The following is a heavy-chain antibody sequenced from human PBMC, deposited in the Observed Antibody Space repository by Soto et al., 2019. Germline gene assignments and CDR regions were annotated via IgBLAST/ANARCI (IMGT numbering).Heavy chain of an antibody. CDR3: ARVMAAIQNRLDT. D-gene: IGHD6-19*01. V-gene: IGHV4-30-4*01. CDR1: GGSISSIDYF. CDR2: IYHTGTT. J-gene: IGHJ5*02. Sequence: QVQLQESGPGLVKPSQTLSLTCSVSGGSISSIDYFWSWIRQPPGKGLEWIGFIYHTGTTNYHPTLRSRVTISIDTSKSQFSMKLNSVTAADTTVDYCARVMAAIQNRLDTWGQGTLVTVSP.